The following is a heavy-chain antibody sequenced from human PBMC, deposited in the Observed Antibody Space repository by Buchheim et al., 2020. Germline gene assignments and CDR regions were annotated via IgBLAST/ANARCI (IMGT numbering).Heavy chain of an antibody. CDR2: IKQDGSEK. CDR3: ATNNDWRFEY. J-gene: IGHJ4*02. Sequence: EVQLVESGGGLVRPGGSLRLSCAASGLTFSGYWMSWVRQAPGKGLQWVAGIKQDGSEKYYVDSVKGRFTISRDNATNSLYLQVNSLRAEDTAVYYCATNNDWRFEYWGQGTL. V-gene: IGHV3-7*01. CDR1: GLTFSGYW. D-gene: IGHD3-9*01.